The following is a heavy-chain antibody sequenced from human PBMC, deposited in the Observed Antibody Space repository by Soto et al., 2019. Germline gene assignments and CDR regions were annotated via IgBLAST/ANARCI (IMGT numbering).Heavy chain of an antibody. CDR1: GKNFTSYA. CDR3: ARSIVVVTALDY. V-gene: IGHV1-3*01. J-gene: IGHJ4*02. D-gene: IGHD2-21*02. Sequence: ASVKVSCKASGKNFTSYAMHWVRQAPGQRLEWMGWINAGNGNTKYSQKFQGRVTITRDTSASTAYMELSSLRSEDTAVYYCARSIVVVTALDYWGQGTLVTVSS. CDR2: INAGNGNT.